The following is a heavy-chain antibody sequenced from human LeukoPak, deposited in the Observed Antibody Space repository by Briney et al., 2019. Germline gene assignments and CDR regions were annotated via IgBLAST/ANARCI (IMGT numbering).Heavy chain of an antibody. D-gene: IGHD4-23*01. CDR1: GFTFSSYA. J-gene: IGHJ4*02. CDR3: AKLGGNVGF. Sequence: GGSLRLSCAASGFTFSSYAMSWVRQAPGKGLEWVSSINGGGGSTYYADSVKGRFTISRDNSNNTLYLQMNSLRAEDTAVYYCAKLGGNVGFWGQGTLVTVSS. CDR2: INGGGGST. V-gene: IGHV3-23*01.